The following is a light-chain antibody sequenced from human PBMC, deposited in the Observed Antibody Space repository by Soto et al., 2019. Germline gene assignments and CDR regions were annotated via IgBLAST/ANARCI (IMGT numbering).Light chain of an antibody. V-gene: IGLV2-14*01. CDR1: SSDVGTYNY. J-gene: IGLJ2*01. Sequence: QSALAQPASVSGSPGQSIAISCTGTSSDVGTYNYVSWYLQHPGKAPILMIYDVTKRPSGVSDRFSGSKSGKTASLTISGLQPEDEGEYYCSSRTTTNTLVFGGGTKLTVL. CDR2: DVT. CDR3: SSRTTTNTLV.